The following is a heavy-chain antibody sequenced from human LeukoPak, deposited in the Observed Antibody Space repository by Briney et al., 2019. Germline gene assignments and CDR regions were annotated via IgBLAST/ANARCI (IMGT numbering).Heavy chain of an antibody. CDR3: ATLTGYSSESWFDP. Sequence: SETLSLTCTVSGGSMSSSSYYWGWIRQPPGKGLEWIGSIYYSGSTYYNPSLKSRVTISVDTSKNQFSLKLSSVTAADTAVYYCATLTGYSSESWFDPWGQGILVTVSS. J-gene: IGHJ5*02. D-gene: IGHD3-9*01. CDR1: GGSMSSSSYY. CDR2: IYYSGST. V-gene: IGHV4-39*07.